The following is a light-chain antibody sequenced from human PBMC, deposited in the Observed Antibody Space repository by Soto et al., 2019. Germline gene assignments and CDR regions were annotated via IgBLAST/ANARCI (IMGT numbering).Light chain of an antibody. CDR1: SSDFGGHNS. CDR2: EVN. Sequence: QSVLTQPPSASGSPGQSVTISCTGTSSDFGGHNSVSWYQHHPGKAPKLMIYEVNKRPSGVPDRFSGSNSGNTASLTVSGLQAEDEADYYCSSYAGSNNWVFGGGTKLTVL. V-gene: IGLV2-8*01. J-gene: IGLJ3*02. CDR3: SSYAGSNNWV.